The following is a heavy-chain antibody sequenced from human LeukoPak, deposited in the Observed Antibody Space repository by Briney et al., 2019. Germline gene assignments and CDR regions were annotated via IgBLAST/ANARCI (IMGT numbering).Heavy chain of an antibody. CDR3: ARGLPRSMVRGVIHWFDP. Sequence: PSETLSLTCTVSGGSISSGSYYWSWIRQPAGKGLEWIGRIYTSGSTNYNPSLKSRVTISVDTSKNQFSLKLSSVTAADTAVYYCARGLPRSMVRGVIHWFDPWGQGTLVTVSS. J-gene: IGHJ5*02. D-gene: IGHD3-10*01. V-gene: IGHV4-61*02. CDR1: GGSISSGSYY. CDR2: IYTSGST.